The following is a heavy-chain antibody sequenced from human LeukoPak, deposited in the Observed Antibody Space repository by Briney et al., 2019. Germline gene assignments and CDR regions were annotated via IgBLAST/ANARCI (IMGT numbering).Heavy chain of an antibody. CDR1: GFTFDDYA. CDR2: ISWNSGSI. D-gene: IGHD2-2*01. V-gene: IGHV3-9*01. CDR3: AKDRGIVPAAPFDY. J-gene: IGHJ4*02. Sequence: PGGSLRLSCAASGFTFDDYAMHWVRQAPGKGLEWVSGISWNSGSIGYADSVKGRFTISRDNAKNSLYLQMNSLRAEDTALYYCAKDRGIVPAAPFDYWGQGTLVTVSS.